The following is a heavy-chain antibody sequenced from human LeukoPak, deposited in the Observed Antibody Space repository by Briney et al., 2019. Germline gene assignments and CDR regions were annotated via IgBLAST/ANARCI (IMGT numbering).Heavy chain of an antibody. CDR2: ISSSGSTI. CDR3: AKATYYYDSSGYFDGYYFDY. J-gene: IGHJ4*02. Sequence: GGSLRLSCAASGFTFSSYEMNWVRQAPGKGLEWVSYISSSGSTIYYADSVKGRFTISRDNSKNTLYLQMNSLRAEDTAVYYCAKATYYYDSSGYFDGYYFDYWGQGTLVTVSS. CDR1: GFTFSSYE. V-gene: IGHV3-48*03. D-gene: IGHD3-22*01.